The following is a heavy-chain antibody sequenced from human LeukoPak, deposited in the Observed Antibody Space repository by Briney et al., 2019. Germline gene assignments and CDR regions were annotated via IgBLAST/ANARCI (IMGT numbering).Heavy chain of an antibody. CDR2: IYYSGST. CDR3: ARGGWYGSVDY. D-gene: IGHD6-19*01. V-gene: IGHV4-39*07. CDR1: GGSISSSSYY. Sequence: PSETLSLTCTVSGGSISSSSYYWGWIRQPPGKGLEWIGSIYYSGSTYYNPSLKSRVTISVDTSKNQFSLKLSSVTAADTAVYYCARGGWYGSVDYWGQGTLVTVSS. J-gene: IGHJ4*02.